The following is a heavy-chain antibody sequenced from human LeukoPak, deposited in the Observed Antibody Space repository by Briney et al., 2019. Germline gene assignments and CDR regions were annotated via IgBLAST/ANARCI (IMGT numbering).Heavy chain of an antibody. CDR2: ISGSGDST. Sequence: GGSLRLSCAASGFTFSSYAMIWLRQAPGKGLDWVSAISGSGDSTYYADSVKGRATISRDNSKNTLNLQMNSLTGEDTAVYYCAKDRDGYFDWSPIDYWGQGTLVTVSS. V-gene: IGHV3-23*01. CDR1: GFTFSSYA. D-gene: IGHD3-9*01. CDR3: AKDRDGYFDWSPIDY. J-gene: IGHJ4*02.